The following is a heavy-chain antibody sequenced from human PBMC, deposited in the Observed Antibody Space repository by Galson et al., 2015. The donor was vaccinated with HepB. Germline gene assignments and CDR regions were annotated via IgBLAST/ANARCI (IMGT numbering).Heavy chain of an antibody. CDR1: GGTFSSYA. CDR2: IIPIFGTA. Sequence: SVKVSCKASGGTFSSYAISWVRQAPGQGLEWMGGIIPIFGTANYAQKFQGRVTITADESTSTAYMELSSLRSEDTAVYYCARADSSGYYSQPGDAFDIWGQGTMVTVSS. V-gene: IGHV1-69*13. CDR3: ARADSSGYYSQPGDAFDI. J-gene: IGHJ3*02. D-gene: IGHD3-22*01.